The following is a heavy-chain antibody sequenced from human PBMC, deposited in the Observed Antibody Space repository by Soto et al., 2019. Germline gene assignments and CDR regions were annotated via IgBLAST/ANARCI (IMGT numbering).Heavy chain of an antibody. CDR3: ASYDILTGYHAFDI. D-gene: IGHD3-9*01. Sequence: GGSLRLSCAASGFTFSSYAMHWVRQAPGKGLEWVAVISYDGSNKYYADSVKGRFTISRDNSKNTLYLQMNSLRAEDTAVYYCASYDILTGYHAFDIWGQGTMVT. CDR2: ISYDGSNK. J-gene: IGHJ3*02. V-gene: IGHV3-30-3*01. CDR1: GFTFSSYA.